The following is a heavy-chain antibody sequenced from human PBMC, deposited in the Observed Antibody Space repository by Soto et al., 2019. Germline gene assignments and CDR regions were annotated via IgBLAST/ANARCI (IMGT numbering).Heavy chain of an antibody. Sequence: PGGSLRLSCAASGFTFSSYAMSWVRQAPGKGLEWVSAISGSGGSRYYADSVKGRFTISRDMSKSTLYLQLNSLRAEDTAVYYCAKERFGVGGVVIRGGYYFDYWGQGTLVTVSS. J-gene: IGHJ4*02. D-gene: IGHD3-3*01. CDR1: GFTFSSYA. CDR2: ISGSGGSR. V-gene: IGHV3-23*01. CDR3: AKERFGVGGVVIRGGYYFDY.